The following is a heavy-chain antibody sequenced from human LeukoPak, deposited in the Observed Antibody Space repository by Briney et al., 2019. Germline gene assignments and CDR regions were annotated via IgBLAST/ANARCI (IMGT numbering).Heavy chain of an antibody. V-gene: IGHV1-2*02. CDR1: GYTFTGYY. Sequence: ASVKVSCKASGYTFTGYYMHWVRQAPGQGLEWMGWINPNSGGTNYAQKFQGRVTMTRDTSISTAYMELSRLRSDDTAVYYCARDLGHIVLMVYARNYGMDVWGQGTTVTVSS. D-gene: IGHD2-8*01. J-gene: IGHJ6*02. CDR2: INPNSGGT. CDR3: ARDLGHIVLMVYARNYGMDV.